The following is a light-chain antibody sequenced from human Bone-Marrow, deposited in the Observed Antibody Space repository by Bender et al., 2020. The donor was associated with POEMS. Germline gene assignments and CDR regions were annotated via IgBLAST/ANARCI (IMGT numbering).Light chain of an antibody. CDR1: SSNIGTNP. CDR3: AAWEDSLNGWV. CDR2: INN. Sequence: SVLTQPPSASGPPGQRVTISCSGSSSNIGTNPVNWYQQLPGTAPKLLIYINNQRPSGVPDRYSGSKSGTSASLAISGLQSEDEAEYYCAAWEDSLNGWVFGGGTKLTVL. V-gene: IGLV1-44*01. J-gene: IGLJ3*02.